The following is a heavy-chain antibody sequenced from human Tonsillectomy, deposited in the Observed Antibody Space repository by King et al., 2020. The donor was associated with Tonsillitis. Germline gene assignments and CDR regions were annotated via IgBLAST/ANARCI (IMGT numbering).Heavy chain of an antibody. CDR2: IHPNSGGT. CDR3: ARGRSSGWVQYVDY. D-gene: IGHD6-19*01. V-gene: IGHV1-2*02. J-gene: IGHJ4*02. CDR1: GYTFTDYY. Sequence: VQLVESGAEVKKPGASVKVSCEASGYTFTDYYMHWVRQAPGQGLEWMGWIHPNSGGTSYAQKFQGRVTMTRDTSITTAYMELTSLRSDDTAVYYCARGRSSGWVQYVDYWGQGTLVTVSS.